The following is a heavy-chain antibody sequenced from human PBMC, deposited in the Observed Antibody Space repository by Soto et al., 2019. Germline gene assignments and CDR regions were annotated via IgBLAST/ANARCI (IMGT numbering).Heavy chain of an antibody. J-gene: IGHJ6*02. CDR3: AKDGKDSEAVVNWNLVKYYYGMDV. D-gene: IGHD1-7*01. V-gene: IGHV3-23*01. Sequence: GGSLRLSCAASGFTFSSYAMSWVRQAPGKGLEWVSAISGSGGSTYYADSVKGRFTISRDNSKNTLYLQMNSLRAEDKAVYYCAKDGKDSEAVVNWNLVKYYYGMDVWGQGTTVTVSS. CDR2: ISGSGGST. CDR1: GFTFSSYA.